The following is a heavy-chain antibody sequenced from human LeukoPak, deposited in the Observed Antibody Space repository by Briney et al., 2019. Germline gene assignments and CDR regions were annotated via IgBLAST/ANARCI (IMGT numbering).Heavy chain of an antibody. CDR2: INPNSGDT. D-gene: IGHD2-2*01. CDR1: GYTFTGYH. V-gene: IGHV1-2*06. J-gene: IGHJ4*02. CDR3: ARDYCSSTSCLFDY. Sequence: ASVKVSCTASGYTFTGYHMHWVRQAPGQGVEWMGRINPNSGDTNYAQKFQGRVTMTRDTSISTAYMELSRLRSDDTAVYYCARDYCSSTSCLFDYWGQGTLVTVSS.